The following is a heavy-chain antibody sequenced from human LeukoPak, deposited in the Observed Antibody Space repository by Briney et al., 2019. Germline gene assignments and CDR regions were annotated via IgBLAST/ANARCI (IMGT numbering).Heavy chain of an antibody. J-gene: IGHJ4*02. V-gene: IGHV3-30-3*01. Sequence: QPGRSLRLSCAASGFTFSSYAMHWVRQAPGKGLEWVAVISYDGSNKYYADSVKGRFTISRDNSKNTLYLQMSSLRAEDTAVYYCARDRGFWAYSGSYFDYWGQGNLVTVSS. CDR3: ARDRGFWAYSGSYFDY. CDR1: GFTFSSYA. D-gene: IGHD1-26*01. CDR2: ISYDGSNK.